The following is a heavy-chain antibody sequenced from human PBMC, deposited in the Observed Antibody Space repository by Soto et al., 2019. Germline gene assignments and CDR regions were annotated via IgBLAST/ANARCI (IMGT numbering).Heavy chain of an antibody. CDR1: GFTFRSYA. V-gene: IGHV3-23*01. CDR3: AKDVVVKDNITMIVVVTEYYYYCYRIDV. J-gene: IGHJ6*02. CDR2: ISGSGGST. Sequence: GSLRISCAASGFTFRSYAMSWVRQAPGKGLEWVSAISGSGGSTYYADSVKGRFTISRDNSKNTLYLQMNSLRAEDTAVYYCAKDVVVKDNITMIVVVTEYYYYCYRIDVWGQGTTVPGSS. D-gene: IGHD3-22*01.